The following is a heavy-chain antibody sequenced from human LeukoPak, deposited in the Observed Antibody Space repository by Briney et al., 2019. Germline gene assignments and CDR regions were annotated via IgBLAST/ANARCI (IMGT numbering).Heavy chain of an antibody. CDR3: ARGMHIAAARYLDD. D-gene: IGHD6-13*01. J-gene: IGHJ4*02. Sequence: SQTLSLTCTVSGGSISSGDYYWSWIRQPPGKGLEWIGYIYYSGSTYYNPFLKSRVTISVDTSKNQFSLKLSSVTAADTAVYYCARGMHIAAARYLDDWGQGTLVTVSS. CDR1: GGSISSGDYY. V-gene: IGHV4-30-4*01. CDR2: IYYSGST.